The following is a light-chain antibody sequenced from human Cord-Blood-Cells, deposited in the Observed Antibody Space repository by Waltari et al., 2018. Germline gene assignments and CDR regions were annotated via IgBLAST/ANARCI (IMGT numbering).Light chain of an antibody. CDR2: AAS. V-gene: IGKV1-39*01. Sequence: DIQMTQSPSYLSESVGDRVTITCGASQSISSYLNWYQQKPGKAHKLLIYAASSLQSGVPSRFSGSGSGTDFTLTISSLQPEDFATYYCQQSYSTPYTFGQGTKLEIK. CDR3: QQSYSTPYT. J-gene: IGKJ2*01. CDR1: QSISSY.